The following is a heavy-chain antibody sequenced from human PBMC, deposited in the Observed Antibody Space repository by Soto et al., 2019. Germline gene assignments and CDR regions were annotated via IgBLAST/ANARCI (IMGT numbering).Heavy chain of an antibody. CDR3: ARSDGRY. V-gene: IGHV4-59*01. CDR2: IYYSGST. CDR1: GCSISSFY. Sequence: PSGTLFPTCPVSGCSISSFYWSWIRQPPGKGLGWIGYIYYSGSTNYNPSLKSRVTISVDTSKNQFSLKLSSVTAADTAVYYCARSDGRYWGQGTLVTVSS. J-gene: IGHJ4*02.